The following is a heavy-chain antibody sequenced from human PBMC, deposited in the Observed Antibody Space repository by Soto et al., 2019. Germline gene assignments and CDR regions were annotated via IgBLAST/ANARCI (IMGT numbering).Heavy chain of an antibody. D-gene: IGHD2-15*01. Sequence: AGSLRLSCAASGFTFSNYGMSWVRQAPGKGLEWVSVISGSGGSTYYADSVKGRFTLSRDNSKNTVYLQMNSLRAEDTAVYYCAKDSPVGVPLLRDLHDWGQGTLVTVSS. J-gene: IGHJ1*01. CDR3: AKDSPVGVPLLRDLHD. V-gene: IGHV3-23*01. CDR1: GFTFSNYG. CDR2: ISGSGGST.